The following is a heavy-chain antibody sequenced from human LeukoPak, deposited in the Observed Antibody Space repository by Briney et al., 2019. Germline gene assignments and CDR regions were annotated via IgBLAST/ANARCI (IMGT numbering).Heavy chain of an antibody. D-gene: IGHD6-13*01. Sequence: GGSLRLSCAASGFIFSNHALMWVRQAPGKGLEWVSSITGRGDETFYADSVKGRFSLSRDNSKNMLYLQMYSLGAEDTAIYYCAKGAAAGLVGWFDPWGQGTLVTVSS. V-gene: IGHV3-23*01. J-gene: IGHJ5*02. CDR3: AKGAAAGLVGWFDP. CDR1: GFIFSNHA. CDR2: ITGRGDET.